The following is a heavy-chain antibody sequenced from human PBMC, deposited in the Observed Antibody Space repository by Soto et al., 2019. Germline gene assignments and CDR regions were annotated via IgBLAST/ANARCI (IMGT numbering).Heavy chain of an antibody. V-gene: IGHV3-30*18. CDR3: AKDLGYRSAFDY. J-gene: IGHJ4*02. CDR1: GFTFSSYG. CDR2: ISYDGSNK. Sequence: QVQLVESGGGVVLPGRSLRISCAASGFTFSSYGMHWVRHAPGTGLERVAVISYDGSNKYYADSVKGRFTISRDNSKNTLYLHMNSMRAEDTAVYYCAKDLGYRSAFDYWGQGTLVTVSS. D-gene: IGHD6-19*01.